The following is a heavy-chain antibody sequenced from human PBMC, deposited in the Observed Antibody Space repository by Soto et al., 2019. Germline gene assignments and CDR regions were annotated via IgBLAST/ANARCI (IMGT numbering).Heavy chain of an antibody. CDR2: LIPIFGTA. CDR1: GGTFSSYA. J-gene: IGHJ5*02. CDR3: ARTPLYCSSTSCYTGWFDP. V-gene: IGHV1-69*01. D-gene: IGHD2-2*02. Sequence: QVQLVQSGAEVKKPGSSVKVSCKASGGTFSSYAISWVRQAPGQGLEWMGGLIPIFGTANYAQKFQGRVTITADESTSTAYMELSSLRSEDTAVYYCARTPLYCSSTSCYTGWFDPWGQGTLVTVSS.